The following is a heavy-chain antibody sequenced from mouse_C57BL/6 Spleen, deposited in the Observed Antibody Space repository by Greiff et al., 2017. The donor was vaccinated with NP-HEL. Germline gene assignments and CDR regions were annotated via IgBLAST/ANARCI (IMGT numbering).Heavy chain of an antibody. CDR2: ISSGSSTI. J-gene: IGHJ2*01. Sequence: EVQLQQSGGGLVKPGGSLKLSCAASGFTFSDYGMHWVRQAPEKGLEWVAYISSGSSTIYYADTVKGRFTISRDNAKNTLFLQMTSLRSEDTAMYYCARQESGFPVYFDYWGQGTTLTVSS. CDR3: ARQESGFPVYFDY. CDR1: GFTFSDYG. V-gene: IGHV5-17*01. D-gene: IGHD4-1*01.